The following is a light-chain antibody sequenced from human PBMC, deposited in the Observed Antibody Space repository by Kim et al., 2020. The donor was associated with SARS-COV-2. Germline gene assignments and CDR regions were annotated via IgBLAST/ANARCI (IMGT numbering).Light chain of an antibody. CDR2: ATS. V-gene: IGKV1-8*01. CDR1: QDIRGF. Sequence: AATGYRVTITCRASQDIRGFLAWYQQKPGKAPNLLIYATSTLQSGVPSRLSGSGSGTDFTLTIRSLQSEDFATYYCQQYYDYPWTFGQGTKVDIK. J-gene: IGKJ1*01. CDR3: QQYYDYPWT.